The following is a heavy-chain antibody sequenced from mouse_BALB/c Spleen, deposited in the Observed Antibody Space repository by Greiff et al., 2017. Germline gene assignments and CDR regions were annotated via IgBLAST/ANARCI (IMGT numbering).Heavy chain of an antibody. J-gene: IGHJ2*01. D-gene: IGHD1-1*01. V-gene: IGHV1-4*02. CDR2: INPSSGYT. CDR1: GYTFTSYT. Sequence: VQLQQSAAELARPGASVKMSCKASGYTFTSYTMHWVKQRPGQGLEWIGYINPSSGYTEYNQKFKDKTTLTADKSSSTAYMQLSSLTSEDSAVYYCARLLYGSSYGFDYWGQGTTLTVSS. CDR3: ARLLYGSSYGFDY.